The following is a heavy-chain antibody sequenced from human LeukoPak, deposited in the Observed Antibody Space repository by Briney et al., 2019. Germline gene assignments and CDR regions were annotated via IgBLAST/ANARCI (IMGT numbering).Heavy chain of an antibody. V-gene: IGHV3-30*02. Sequence: GGSLRLSCAASGFTFSNYAMHWVRQAPGKGLEWVTFIRYDGSNKYYAESVKGRFTISRDNSKNTLYLQMSSLRAEDTAVYYCAKAIHSSSSGVVDYWGQGSLVTVSS. CDR3: AKAIHSSSSGVVDY. CDR1: GFTFSNYA. J-gene: IGHJ4*02. D-gene: IGHD6-6*01. CDR2: IRYDGSNK.